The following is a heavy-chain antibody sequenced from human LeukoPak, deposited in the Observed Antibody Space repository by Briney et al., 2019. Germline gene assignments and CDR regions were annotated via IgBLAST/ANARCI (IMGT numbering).Heavy chain of an antibody. CDR1: GYTFTGYY. J-gene: IGHJ4*02. V-gene: IGHV1-2*02. D-gene: IGHD2-15*01. Sequence: GASVKFSCKASGYTFTGYYMHWVRQAPGQGLEWIGCINPNSGGTNYAQKFQGRVTMTRDTSISTAYMELSRLRSDDTAVYYCARSWRYCSGGSCYPIDYWGQGTQVTVSS. CDR3: ARSWRYCSGGSCYPIDY. CDR2: INPNSGGT.